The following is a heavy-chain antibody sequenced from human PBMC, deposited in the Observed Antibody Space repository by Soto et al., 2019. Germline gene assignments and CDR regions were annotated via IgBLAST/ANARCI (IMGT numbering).Heavy chain of an antibody. Sequence: SETLSLTCAVYGGSFSGYYWSCIRQPPWKGLEWIGEINPSGSTNYNPSLKSRVTISVDTPKNQFAPKLSSVTAADTAVYYCARGPVRGIPAAGTGNWLDAWGQGTRVTVSS. CDR1: GGSFSGYY. CDR2: INPSGST. J-gene: IGHJ5*02. CDR3: ARGPVRGIPAAGTGNWLDA. V-gene: IGHV4-34*01. D-gene: IGHD6-13*01.